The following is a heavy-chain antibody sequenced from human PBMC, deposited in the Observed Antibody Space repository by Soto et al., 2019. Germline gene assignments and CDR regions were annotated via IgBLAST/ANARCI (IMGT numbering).Heavy chain of an antibody. Sequence: GGSLRLSCTASGFTFGDYAISWFRQAPGKGLEWVGFIRSKAYGGTTEYAASVKGRFTISRDDSKSIAYLQMNSLKTEDTAVYYCTRDSSGTVYNWFDPWGQGTLVTVSS. V-gene: IGHV3-49*03. CDR3: TRDSSGTVYNWFDP. J-gene: IGHJ5*02. CDR2: IRSKAYGGTT. D-gene: IGHD1-1*01. CDR1: GFTFGDYA.